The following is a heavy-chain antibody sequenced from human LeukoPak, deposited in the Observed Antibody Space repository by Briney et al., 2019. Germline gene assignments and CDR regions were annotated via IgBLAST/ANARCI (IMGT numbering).Heavy chain of an antibody. V-gene: IGHV4-39*07. CDR3: ARGLVRYYDFWSGYYGAARWFDP. CDR1: GGSISSNSYY. Sequence: SETLSLTCAVSGGSISSNSYYWGWIRQPPGKGLEWIGEINHSGSTNYNPSLKSRVTISVDTSKNQFSLKLSSVTAADTAVYYCARGLVRYYDFWSGYYGAARWFDPWGQGTLVTVSS. J-gene: IGHJ5*02. CDR2: INHSGST. D-gene: IGHD3-3*01.